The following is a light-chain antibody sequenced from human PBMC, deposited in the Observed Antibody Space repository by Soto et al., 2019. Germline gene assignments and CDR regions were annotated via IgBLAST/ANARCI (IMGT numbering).Light chain of an antibody. Sequence: DIQITQSPSTLSASVGDRVTITCRASQSISPWLAWYQQKPGKAPNLLIYKASDLESGVPSRFSGSGSGTEFTLTISSXQPDDFATYYCQQYHSYSYTFGQGTKVDIK. CDR2: KAS. J-gene: IGKJ2*01. CDR3: QQYHSYSYT. CDR1: QSISPW. V-gene: IGKV1-5*03.